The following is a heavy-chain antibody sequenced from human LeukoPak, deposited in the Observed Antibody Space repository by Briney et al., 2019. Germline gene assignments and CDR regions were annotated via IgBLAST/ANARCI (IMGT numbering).Heavy chain of an antibody. D-gene: IGHD3-16*02. CDR2: IYYSGST. V-gene: IGHV4-31*03. J-gene: IGHJ3*02. Sequence: PSQTLSLTCTVSGGSISSDGYCWSWLRQHPGKGLEWIGYIYYSGSTYYNPSLKSRVTISVDKSKNQFSPKLSSVTAADTAVYYCARTLRLGELSLYKGAFDIWGQGTMVTVSS. CDR1: GGSISSDGYC. CDR3: ARTLRLGELSLYKGAFDI.